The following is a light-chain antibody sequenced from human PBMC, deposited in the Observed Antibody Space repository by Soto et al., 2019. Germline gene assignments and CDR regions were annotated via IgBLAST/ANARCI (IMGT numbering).Light chain of an antibody. J-gene: IGLJ1*01. CDR1: SSDVGGYNY. CDR3: CSYAGSYTEV. Sequence: QSALTQPRSVSGSPGQSVTISCTGTSSDVGGYNYVSWYQQHSVTAHKLMIYDVTKRPSGVPDRFSGSKSGNTASLTISGLQADDEADYYCCSYAGSYTEVFGTGTKLTVL. CDR2: DVT. V-gene: IGLV2-11*01.